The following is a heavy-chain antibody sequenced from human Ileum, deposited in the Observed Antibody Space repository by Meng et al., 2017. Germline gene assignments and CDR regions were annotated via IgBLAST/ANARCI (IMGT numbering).Heavy chain of an antibody. V-gene: IGHV3-15*01. CDR2: IKTKADGGTI. CDR3: TTGWNC. CDR1: GFTFANAR. D-gene: IGHD2-15*01. Sequence: QLVEPWGGLVKPGASLRLSCAATGFTFANARMHWVRQAAGKGLEWVGRIKTKADGGTIGYAAPVKGRFTNSRDDSKEMLYLQMNSLKSDDTAVYYCTTGWNCWGQGTLVTVSS. J-gene: IGHJ4*02.